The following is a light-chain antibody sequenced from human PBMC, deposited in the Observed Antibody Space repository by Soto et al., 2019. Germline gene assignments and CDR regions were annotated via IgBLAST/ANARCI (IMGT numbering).Light chain of an antibody. CDR1: SGDVGAYNY. Sequence: QSALTQPASVSGSPGQSITISCTGTSGDVGAYNYVSWYQQHPGKAPRLMIYDVSNRPSGVSNRFSGSKSGNTASLTISGLQAEDEADYYCSSYTGSSTLFVFGTGTKVTV. CDR2: DVS. CDR3: SSYTGSSTLFV. V-gene: IGLV2-14*01. J-gene: IGLJ1*01.